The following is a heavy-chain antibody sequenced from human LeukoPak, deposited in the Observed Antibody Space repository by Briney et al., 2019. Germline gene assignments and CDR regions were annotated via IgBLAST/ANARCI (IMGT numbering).Heavy chain of an antibody. D-gene: IGHD2-15*01. Sequence: PSETLSLTCTVSGGPISSFYRNWLRQPPGKGLEWMGYTYHSGSSSYNPSLKNRATISVDKSRSQFSLKINSVTAADTAVYFCAREPGAEDFGGFDYWGQGTLVAVSS. CDR1: GGPISSFY. V-gene: IGHV4-59*01. CDR3: AREPGAEDFGGFDY. J-gene: IGHJ4*02. CDR2: TYHSGSS.